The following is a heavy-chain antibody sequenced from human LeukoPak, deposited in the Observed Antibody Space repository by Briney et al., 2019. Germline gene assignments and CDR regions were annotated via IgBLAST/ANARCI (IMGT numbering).Heavy chain of an antibody. J-gene: IGHJ3*02. CDR1: GGSFSGYY. CDR2: INHSGST. D-gene: IGHD3-3*01. V-gene: IGHV4-34*01. Sequence: SETLSLTCAVYGGSFSGYYWSWIRQPPGKGLEWIGEINHSGSTNYNPSLKSRVTISVDTSKNQFSLKLSSVTAADTAVYYCARITDRTIFGEIMHGFDIWGQGTPVTVSS. CDR3: ARITDRTIFGEIMHGFDI.